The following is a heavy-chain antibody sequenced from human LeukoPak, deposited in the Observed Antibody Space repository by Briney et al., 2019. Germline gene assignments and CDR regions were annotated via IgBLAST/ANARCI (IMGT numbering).Heavy chain of an antibody. V-gene: IGHV3-48*03. Sequence: GGSLRLSCAASGFTFSSYEMNWVRQAPGKGLEWVSYISSSGSTIYYTDSVKGRFTISRDNAKNSLYLQMNSLRAEDTAVYYCARDCGGDCPLDYWGQGTLVTVSS. CDR2: ISSSGSTI. CDR1: GFTFSSYE. J-gene: IGHJ4*02. D-gene: IGHD2-21*02. CDR3: ARDCGGDCPLDY.